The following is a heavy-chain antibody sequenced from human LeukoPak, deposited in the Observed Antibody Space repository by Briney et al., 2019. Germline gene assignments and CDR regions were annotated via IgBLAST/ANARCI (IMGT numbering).Heavy chain of an antibody. CDR1: GGPISSSSYY. CDR3: AAIVVPAAPYWYFDL. CDR2: IYYSGST. J-gene: IGHJ2*01. V-gene: IGHV4-39*01. Sequence: SETLSLTCTVSGGPISSSSYYWGWIRQPPGKGLEWIGSIYYSGSTYYNPSLKSRVTISVDTSKNQFSLKLSSVTAADTAVYYCAAIVVPAAPYWYFDLWGRGTLATVSS. D-gene: IGHD2-2*01.